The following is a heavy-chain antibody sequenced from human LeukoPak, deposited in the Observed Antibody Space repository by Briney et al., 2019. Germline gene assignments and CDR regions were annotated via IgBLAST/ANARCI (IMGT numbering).Heavy chain of an antibody. D-gene: IGHD3-16*02. Sequence: ASVKVSCKASGYTFTSYGISWVRQAPGQGLEWMGWISAYNGNTNYAQKLQGRVTMTTDTSTGTAYMELRSLRSDDTAVYYCARNPDDYVWGSYRYTDSGDDAFDIWGQGTMVTVSS. CDR1: GYTFTSYG. CDR3: ARNPDDYVWGSYRYTDSGDDAFDI. V-gene: IGHV1-18*01. J-gene: IGHJ3*02. CDR2: ISAYNGNT.